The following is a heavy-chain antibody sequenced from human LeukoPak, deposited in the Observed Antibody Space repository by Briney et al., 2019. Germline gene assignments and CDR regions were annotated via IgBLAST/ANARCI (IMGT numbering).Heavy chain of an antibody. CDR3: ARAVGMDV. CDR1: GGSISSNYF. J-gene: IGHJ6*02. CDR2: IHFSGST. Sequence: SETLSLTCTVSGGSISSNYFWGWIRQPPGEGLEWIASIHFSGSTYYNPSIKSRVTISVDTSKNQFSLKLSSVTAADTAVYYCARAVGMDVWGQGTTVTVSS. V-gene: IGHV4-39*01.